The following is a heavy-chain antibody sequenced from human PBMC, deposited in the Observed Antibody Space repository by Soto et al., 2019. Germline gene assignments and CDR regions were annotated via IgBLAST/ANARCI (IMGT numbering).Heavy chain of an antibody. J-gene: IGHJ2*01. Sequence: PGGSLRLSCAASGFTFSSYAMSWVRQAPGKGLEWVSAISGSGGSTYYADSVTGRFTISRDNTKNTLYLQMNSLRAENTAVYYCAKRDGQLPYWYFDLWGRGTLVTVSS. D-gene: IGHD2-2*01. V-gene: IGHV3-23*01. CDR3: AKRDGQLPYWYFDL. CDR2: ISGSGGST. CDR1: GFTFSSYA.